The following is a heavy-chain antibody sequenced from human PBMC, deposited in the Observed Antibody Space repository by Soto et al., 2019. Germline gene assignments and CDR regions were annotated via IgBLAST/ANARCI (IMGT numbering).Heavy chain of an antibody. CDR3: ARESRSELGTVES. J-gene: IGHJ5*02. D-gene: IGHD1-1*01. CDR1: GASISNYY. V-gene: IGHV4-4*07. Sequence: QVRLQESGPGLVKPSETLSLTCTVSGASISNYYWSWIRQPAVKGLECLGRIYASGTTTYNPSRRSRVTMSVDTSKNQFSLNLNSVTAADKAVYYCARESRSELGTVESWGQGTLVTVSS. CDR2: IYASGTT.